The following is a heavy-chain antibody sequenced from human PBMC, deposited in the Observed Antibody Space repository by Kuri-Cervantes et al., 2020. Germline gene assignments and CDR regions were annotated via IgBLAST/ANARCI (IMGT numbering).Heavy chain of an antibody. CDR2: IYYTGST. J-gene: IGHJ5*02. V-gene: IGHV4-4*02. CDR1: GDSINNSNW. D-gene: IGHD6-19*01. CDR3: ARVRSSGWRGLFWFDP. Sequence: SETLSLTCVVSGDSINNSNWWTWVRQPPGKGPEWIGYIYYTGSTNYSPSLKSRVTVSVDTSKNQFSLKLSSVTAADTAVYYCARVRSSGWRGLFWFDPWGQGTLVTVSS.